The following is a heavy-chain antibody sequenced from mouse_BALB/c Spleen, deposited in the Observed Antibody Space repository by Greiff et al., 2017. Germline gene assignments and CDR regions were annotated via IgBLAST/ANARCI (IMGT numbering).Heavy chain of an antibody. J-gene: IGHJ4*01. CDR1: GYTFTSYW. CDR3: ASGGNPYYAMDY. Sequence: QVQLQQPGAELVKPGASVNLSCKASGYTFTSYWMHWVKQRPGQGLEWIGEIDPSDSYTNYNQKFKGKATLTVDKSSSTAYMQLSSLTSEDSAVYYCASGGNPYYAMDYWGQGTSVTVSS. CDR2: IDPSDSYT. D-gene: IGHD2-1*01. V-gene: IGHV1-69*02.